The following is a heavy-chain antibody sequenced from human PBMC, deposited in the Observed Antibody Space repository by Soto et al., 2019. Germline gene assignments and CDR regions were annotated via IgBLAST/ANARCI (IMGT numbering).Heavy chain of an antibody. V-gene: IGHV3-23*01. Sequence: GGSLRLSCAASGFTFSSYAMSWVRQAPGKGLEWVSAISGSGGSTYYADSVKGRFTISRDNSKNTLYLQMNSLRAEDTAVYYCAKTNSHPGLGATGSYYFDYWAREPWSPSPQ. CDR1: GFTFSSYA. CDR2: ISGSGGST. CDR3: AKTNSHPGLGATGSYYFDY. J-gene: IGHJ4*02. D-gene: IGHD5-12*01.